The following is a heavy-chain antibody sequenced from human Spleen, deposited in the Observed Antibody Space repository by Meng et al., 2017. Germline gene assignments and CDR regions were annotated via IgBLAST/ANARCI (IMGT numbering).Heavy chain of an antibody. CDR2: ISYSGSG. V-gene: IGHV4-59*01. D-gene: IGHD5-12*01. Sequence: SETLSLTCSVSNDSITSSSWSWIRQPPGKGLQWIGHISYSGSGNYNPSLKSRVTISVDRSKNQFSLRLGSVTAADTAVYYCASINSGHDTEFEFWGQGTLVTVSS. CDR3: ASINSGHDTEFEF. J-gene: IGHJ4*02. CDR1: NDSITSSS.